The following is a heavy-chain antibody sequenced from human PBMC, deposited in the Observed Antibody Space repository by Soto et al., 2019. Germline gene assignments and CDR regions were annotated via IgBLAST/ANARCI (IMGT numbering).Heavy chain of an antibody. CDR1: GSTFSSIG. D-gene: IGHD5-18*01. CDR3: ARQENPLARYGGDFDY. J-gene: IGHJ4*02. Sequence: ASVKVSCKASGSTFSSIGISWVRQAPGQGLEWMGWISPYKGNTHYAQGLQGRVTMTTDTSTSTAYMELRSLRSDDTATYYCARQENPLARYGGDFDYWGQGTQVTVSS. CDR2: ISPYKGNT. V-gene: IGHV1-18*01.